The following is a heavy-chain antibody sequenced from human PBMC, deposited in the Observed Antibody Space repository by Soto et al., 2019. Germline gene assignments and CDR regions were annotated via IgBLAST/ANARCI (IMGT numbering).Heavy chain of an antibody. CDR2: ISSTDSTV. J-gene: IGHJ4*02. D-gene: IGHD2-15*01. Sequence: QVQLVESGGGLVKPGGSLRLSCAASGFTFSDHYMNWIRQAPGKGLEWVSYISSTDSTVSYADSVKGRFTISRDNAKNSLYLQMNSLRAEDTAVYYCARGYCTGGSCYRASDYWGQGTLVTVSS. V-gene: IGHV3-11*01. CDR3: ARGYCTGGSCYRASDY. CDR1: GFTFSDHY.